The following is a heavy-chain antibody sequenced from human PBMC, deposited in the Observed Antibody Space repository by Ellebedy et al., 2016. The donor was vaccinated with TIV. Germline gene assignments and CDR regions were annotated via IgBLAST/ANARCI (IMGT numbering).Heavy chain of an antibody. CDR2: ISSSSSTI. CDR3: ARGFGYSYGRTDY. Sequence: GESLKISCAASGFTLSSYSMNWVRQAPGKGLEWVSYISSSSSTIYYADSVKSRFTISRDNSKNTLYLQMNSLRAEDTAVYYCARGFGYSYGRTDYWGQGTLVTVSS. J-gene: IGHJ4*02. V-gene: IGHV3-48*01. D-gene: IGHD5-18*01. CDR1: GFTLSSYS.